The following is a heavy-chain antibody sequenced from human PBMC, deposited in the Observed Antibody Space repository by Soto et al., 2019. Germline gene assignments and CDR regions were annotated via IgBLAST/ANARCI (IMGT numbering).Heavy chain of an antibody. D-gene: IGHD5-12*01. CDR2: ISGGGGST. CDR3: AKQKNPEWLRRANLDY. Sequence: EVQLTESGGGLVQPGGSLRLSCAASGFTFSSYAMSWVRQAPGKGLEWVSGISGGGGSTNYADSVKGRFTISRDRSQNAVYMQMNSRRAEDTAVYYCAKQKNPEWLRRANLDYWGRGTLVTVSS. CDR1: GFTFSSYA. V-gene: IGHV3-23*01. J-gene: IGHJ4*02.